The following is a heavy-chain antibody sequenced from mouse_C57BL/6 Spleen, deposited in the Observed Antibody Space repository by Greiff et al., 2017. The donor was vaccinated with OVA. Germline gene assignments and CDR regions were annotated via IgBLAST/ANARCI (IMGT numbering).Heavy chain of an antibody. CDR2: INPSNGGT. CDR1: GYTFTSYW. Sequence: QVQLKQPGTELVKPGASVKLSCKASGYTFTSYWMHWVKQRPGQGLEWIGNINPSNGGTNYNEKFKSKATLTVDKSSSTAYMQLSSLTSEDSAVYYCARDYYYGSSYPYYFDYWGQGTTLTVSS. CDR3: ARDYYYGSSYPYYFDY. D-gene: IGHD1-1*01. J-gene: IGHJ2*01. V-gene: IGHV1-53*01.